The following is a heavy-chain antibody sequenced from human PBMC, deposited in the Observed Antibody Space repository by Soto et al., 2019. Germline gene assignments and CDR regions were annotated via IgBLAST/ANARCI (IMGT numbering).Heavy chain of an antibody. J-gene: IGHJ4*02. Sequence: PGGSLRLSCAASGFTFSSYGMHWVRQAPGKGLEWVAVISYDGSNKYYADSVKGRFTISRDNSKNTLYLQMNSLRAEDTAVYYCAKEGLSFNWNEGLGYWGQGTLVTVSS. CDR1: GFTFSSYG. D-gene: IGHD1-1*01. CDR3: AKEGLSFNWNEGLGY. V-gene: IGHV3-30*18. CDR2: ISYDGSNK.